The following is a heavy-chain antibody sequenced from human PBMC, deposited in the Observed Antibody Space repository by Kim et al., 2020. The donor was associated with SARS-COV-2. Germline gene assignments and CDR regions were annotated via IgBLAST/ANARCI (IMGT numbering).Heavy chain of an antibody. Sequence: GGSLRLSCEASGFTFSSYGMHWVRQAPGKGLEWVAVIWYDGSNKYYADSVKGRFTISRDNSKNTLYLQMNSLRAEDTAVDYSSRERSSGRNHWFDPWGQGTLVTVSS. CDR3: SRERSSGRNHWFDP. J-gene: IGHJ5*02. V-gene: IGHV3-33*01. CDR1: GFTFSSYG. CDR2: IWYDGSNK. D-gene: IGHD3-3*01.